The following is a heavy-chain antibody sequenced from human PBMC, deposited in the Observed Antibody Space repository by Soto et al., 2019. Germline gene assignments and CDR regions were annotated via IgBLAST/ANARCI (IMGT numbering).Heavy chain of an antibody. CDR3: ARDPSAVDTWFDP. J-gene: IGHJ5*02. V-gene: IGHV4-31*03. Sequence: QVQLQESGPGLVKPSETLSLTCTVSGGSISSGGYYWSWIRQHPGQGLEWIGYIHYSGNTYYNPSLKSRVTISVDTSKIQFSLKLSSVTVADTAVYYCARDPSAVDTWFDPWGQGTLVTVSS. CDR1: GGSISSGGYY. CDR2: IHYSGNT. D-gene: IGHD5-18*01.